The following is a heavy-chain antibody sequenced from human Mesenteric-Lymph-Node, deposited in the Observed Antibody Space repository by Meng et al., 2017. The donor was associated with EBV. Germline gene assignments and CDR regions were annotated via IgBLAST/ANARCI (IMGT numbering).Heavy chain of an antibody. J-gene: IGHJ4*02. V-gene: IGHV4-34*01. CDR3: ARGEKGPIDY. CDR1: GGSFSGYY. Sequence: QGRLKEWGRGLLKPSETLSLTCAFYGGSFSGYYWSWIRQPPGKGLEWIGEINHSGSTNYNPSLKSRVTISVDTSKNQFSLKLSSVTAADTAVYYCARGEKGPIDYWGQGTLVTVSS. CDR2: INHSGST.